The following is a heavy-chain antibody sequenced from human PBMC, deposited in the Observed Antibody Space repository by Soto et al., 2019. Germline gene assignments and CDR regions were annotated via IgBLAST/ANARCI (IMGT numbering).Heavy chain of an antibody. J-gene: IGHJ4*02. CDR2: ITSRSSTI. D-gene: IGHD6-13*01. Sequence: EVHLVESGGGLVQPGGSLRLSCAASGFPFSSYSMNWVRQAPEKGLEWVSYITSRSSTIYYADSVKDRFTISRDNAKNSLYLQRNSLRDEDTTVYYCARDRRGESSSWYYFDYWGEGTLVNVSS. V-gene: IGHV3-48*02. CDR3: ARDRRGESSSWYYFDY. CDR1: GFPFSSYS.